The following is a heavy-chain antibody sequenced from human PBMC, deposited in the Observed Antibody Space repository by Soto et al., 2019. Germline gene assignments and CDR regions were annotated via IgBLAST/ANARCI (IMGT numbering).Heavy chain of an antibody. V-gene: IGHV3-30*18. Sequence: GGSLRLSCAASGFTFSSYGMHWVRQAPGKGLEWVAVISYDGSNKYYADSVKGRFTISRDNSKNTLYLQMNSLRAEDTAVYYCAKDSGYCISTSCYGSPGYWGQGTLVTVSS. J-gene: IGHJ4*02. D-gene: IGHD2-2*03. CDR2: ISYDGSNK. CDR1: GFTFSSYG. CDR3: AKDSGYCISTSCYGSPGY.